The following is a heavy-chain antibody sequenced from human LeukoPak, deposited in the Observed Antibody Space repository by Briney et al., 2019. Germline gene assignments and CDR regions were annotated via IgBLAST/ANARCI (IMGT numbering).Heavy chain of an antibody. CDR3: TTDLTYYYDSSVPY. CDR1: GFTFSNAW. J-gene: IGHJ4*02. Sequence: GGSLRLSCAASGFTFSNAWMSWVRQAPGKGLEWVSRIKSKTDGGTTDYAAPVKGRFTISRDDSKNTLYLQMNSLKTEDTAVYYCTTDLTYYYDSSVPYWGQGTLVTVSS. V-gene: IGHV3-15*01. D-gene: IGHD3-22*01. CDR2: IKSKTDGGTT.